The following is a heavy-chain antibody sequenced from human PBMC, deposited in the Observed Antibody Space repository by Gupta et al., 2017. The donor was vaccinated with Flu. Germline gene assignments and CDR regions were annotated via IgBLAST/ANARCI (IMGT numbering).Heavy chain of an antibody. D-gene: IGHD6-19*01. CDR3: ARDLLGSGWDFDY. CDR2: IGSDSVYT. J-gene: IGHJ4*02. Sequence: EVHLVESGGGLVKPGGSLRLSCVASRFTFSVYSMNWVRQAPGKGLEWVASIGSDSVYTYYAESVKGRFTISRDNAKNSLFLQMSGLRVEDTAVYHCARDLLGSGWDFDYWGQGTLVTVSS. CDR1: RFTFSVYS. V-gene: IGHV3-21*06.